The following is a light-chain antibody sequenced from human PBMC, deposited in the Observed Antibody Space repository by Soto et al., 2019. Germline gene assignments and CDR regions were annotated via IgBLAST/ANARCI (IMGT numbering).Light chain of an antibody. CDR2: EVT. Sequence: QSVLTQPASVSGSPGQSITISCTGTSGDIGTYNLVSWYQQHPGKAPTLMIFEVTRRPSGVSARFSGSKSGNTASLTISGLQPEDEADYYCCSYAGTFVFGPGTKVT. CDR1: SGDIGTYNL. CDR3: CSYAGTFV. J-gene: IGLJ1*01. V-gene: IGLV2-23*02.